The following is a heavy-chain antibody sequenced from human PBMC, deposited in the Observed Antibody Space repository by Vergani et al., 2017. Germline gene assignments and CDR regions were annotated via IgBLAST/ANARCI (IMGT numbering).Heavy chain of an antibody. CDR3: ARDPLYSTTWPFLLLDMDV. J-gene: IGHJ6*02. D-gene: IGHD6-13*01. V-gene: IGHV4-61*02. CDR2: FYTGGGT. CDR1: GGSISSGSYY. Sequence: QVQLQESGPGLVRPSQTLSLTCTASGGSISSGSYYWSWFRQPAGKGLEWIGRFYTGGGTSYNPSLKSRVTISVDTSKNQFSLQLSSVTAADTAVYYCARDPLYSTTWPFLLLDMDVGDQGTTVTVSS.